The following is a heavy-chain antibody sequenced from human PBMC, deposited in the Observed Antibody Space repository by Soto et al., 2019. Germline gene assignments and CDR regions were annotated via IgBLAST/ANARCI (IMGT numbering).Heavy chain of an antibody. CDR2: IIPITGTT. V-gene: IGHV1-69*01. CDR1: GGIFSSYA. D-gene: IGHD6-6*01. CDR3: AREYSSSSQYLYFDV. Sequence: QVQLVQSGAEVKKPGSSVQVSCKVSGGIFSSYAIGWVRQAPGQGLEWMAGIIPITGTTNRAQKFQGRVTVTADEATTTVYMELSSLTAEDTAVYYCAREYSSSSQYLYFDVWGRGTLVTVSS. J-gene: IGHJ2*01.